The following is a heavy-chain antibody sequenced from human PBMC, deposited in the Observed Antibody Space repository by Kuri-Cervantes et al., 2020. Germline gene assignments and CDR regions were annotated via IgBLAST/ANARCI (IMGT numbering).Heavy chain of an antibody. CDR2: FDPEDGET. CDR3: ARVFYYYGSGSPDLDY. Sequence: ASVKVSCKVSGYTLTELSMHWVRQAPGKGLEWMGGFDPEDGETIYAQKFQGRVTMTEDTSTDTAYMELSSLRSEDTAVYYCARVFYYYGSGSPDLDYWGQGTLVTVSS. V-gene: IGHV1-24*01. CDR1: GYTLTELS. D-gene: IGHD3-10*01. J-gene: IGHJ4*02.